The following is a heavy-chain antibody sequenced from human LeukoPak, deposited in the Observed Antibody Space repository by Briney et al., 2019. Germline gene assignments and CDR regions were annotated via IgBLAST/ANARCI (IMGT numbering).Heavy chain of an antibody. CDR3: ARDRRNVRGVIASAFDI. CDR2: IYYSGST. CDR1: GGSISSYY. V-gene: IGHV4-59*01. D-gene: IGHD3-10*02. J-gene: IGHJ3*02. Sequence: SETLSLTCTVSGGSISSYYWSWIRQPPGKGLELIGYIYYSGSTNYNPSLKSRVTISVDTSKNQFSLKLSSVTAADTAVYYCARDRRNVRGVIASAFDIWGQGTMVTVSS.